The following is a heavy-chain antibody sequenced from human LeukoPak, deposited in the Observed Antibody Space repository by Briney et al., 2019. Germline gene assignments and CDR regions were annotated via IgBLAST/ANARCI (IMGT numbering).Heavy chain of an antibody. CDR3: AKTSGSYYVPLDY. J-gene: IGHJ4*02. D-gene: IGHD1-26*01. V-gene: IGHV3-23*01. Sequence: GGSLRLSCEASGFSFYDYAMSWVRQAPGKGLEWVSTISYTGGSTYFADSVKGRFTISRDNSKNTLYLQMNSLRAEDTAVYYCAKTSGSYYVPLDYWGQGTLVTVSS. CDR1: GFSFYDYA. CDR2: ISYTGGST.